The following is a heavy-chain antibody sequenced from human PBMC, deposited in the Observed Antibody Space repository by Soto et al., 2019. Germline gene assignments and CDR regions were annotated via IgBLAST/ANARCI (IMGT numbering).Heavy chain of an antibody. D-gene: IGHD2-2*02. CDR3: ARAGQGGYCSSTSCYTGPYYYYGMDV. J-gene: IGHJ6*02. CDR1: GGSISSGGYS. V-gene: IGHV4-30-2*01. Sequence: SETLSLTCAVSGGSISSGGYSWSWIRQPPGKGLEWIGYTYHSGSTYYNPSLKSRVTISVDRSKNQFSLKLSSVTAADTAVYYCARAGQGGYCSSTSCYTGPYYYYGMDVWGQGTTVTVSS. CDR2: TYHSGST.